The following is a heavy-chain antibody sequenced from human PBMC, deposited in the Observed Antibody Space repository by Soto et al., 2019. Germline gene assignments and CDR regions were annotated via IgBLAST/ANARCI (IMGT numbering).Heavy chain of an antibody. D-gene: IGHD3-10*01. Sequence: QVQLVESGGVVVQPGRSLRLSCEASGFAFRNYGIHWVRQAPGKGLEWVAVISYDGSGIEYADSVKGRFTITRDNSRNMVSLQMNALRPDDTAVYYCATSNYNWPILDYWGQGTVVTVSS. CDR2: ISYDGSGI. CDR1: GFAFRNYG. CDR3: ATSNYNWPILDY. J-gene: IGHJ4*02. V-gene: IGHV3-30*03.